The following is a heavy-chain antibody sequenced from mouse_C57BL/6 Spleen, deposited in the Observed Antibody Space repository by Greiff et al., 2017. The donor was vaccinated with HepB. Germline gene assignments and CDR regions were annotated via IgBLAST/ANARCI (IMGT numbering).Heavy chain of an antibody. CDR2: IYPRSGNT. CDR3: ARLLSSTDYYAMDY. CDR1: GYTFTSYG. Sequence: VQLQQSGAELARPGASVKLSCKASGYTFTSYGISWVKQRTVQGLEWIGEIYPRSGNTYYNEKFKGKATLTADKSSSTAYMELRSLTSEDSAVYFCARLLSSTDYYAMDYWGQGTSVTVSS. D-gene: IGHD2-1*01. J-gene: IGHJ4*01. V-gene: IGHV1-81*01.